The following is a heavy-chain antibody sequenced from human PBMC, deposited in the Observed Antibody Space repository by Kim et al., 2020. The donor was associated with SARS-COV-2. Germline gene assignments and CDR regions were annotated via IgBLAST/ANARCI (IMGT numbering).Heavy chain of an antibody. Sequence: GGSLRLSCAASGFTFSNYAMTWVRQAPGKGLQWVSGISGSGGSTYYADSVKDRFTISRDNSKNALYLQMNSLRAEDTAIYYCTKFWCANCYTWFDPWGQGTLVTVSS. CDR2: ISGSGGST. D-gene: IGHD2-2*02. CDR1: GFTFSNYA. CDR3: TKFWCANCYTWFDP. J-gene: IGHJ5*02. V-gene: IGHV3-23*01.